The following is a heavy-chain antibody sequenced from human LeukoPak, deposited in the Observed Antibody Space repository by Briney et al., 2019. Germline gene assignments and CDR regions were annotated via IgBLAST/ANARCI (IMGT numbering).Heavy chain of an antibody. V-gene: IGHV4-59*01. J-gene: IGHJ4*02. Sequence: SETLSLTCAVYGGSFNNYYWSWIRQPLQPPGKGLEWIGYIYYSGSTNYNPSLKSRVTISVDTSKNQFSLKLSSVTAADTAVYYCARDRMRDGYNFYYWGQGTLVTVSS. D-gene: IGHD5-24*01. CDR1: GGSFNNYY. CDR2: IYYSGST. CDR3: ARDRMRDGYNFYY.